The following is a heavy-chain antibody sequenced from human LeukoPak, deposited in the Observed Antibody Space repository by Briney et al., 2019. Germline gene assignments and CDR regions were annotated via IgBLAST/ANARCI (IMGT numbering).Heavy chain of an antibody. CDR1: GGSISSFY. J-gene: IGHJ4*02. CDR3: ARLSSGWSHYFDY. D-gene: IGHD6-19*01. CDR2: AYYSGST. V-gene: IGHV4-59*01. Sequence: SETLSLTCTVNVSGGSISSFYWSWIRQPPGKGLEWIAYAYYSGSTSYNPSLKSRVSMSVDTSKNQFSLKLSSVTAADTAVYYCARLSSGWSHYFDYWGQGTLVTVSS.